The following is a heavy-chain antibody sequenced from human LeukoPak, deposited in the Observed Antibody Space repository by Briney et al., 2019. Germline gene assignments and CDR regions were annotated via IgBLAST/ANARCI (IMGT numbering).Heavy chain of an antibody. V-gene: IGHV1-69*04. J-gene: IGHJ6*02. CDR1: GGTFSSYA. D-gene: IGHD2-2*01. Sequence: GASVKVSCKASGGTFSSYAISWVGQAPGQGLEWMGRIIPIFGIANYAQKFQGRVTITADKSTSTAYMELSSLRSEDTAVYYCASSTLMPTGDGIYYYYGMDVWGQGTTVTVSS. CDR3: ASSTLMPTGDGIYYYYGMDV. CDR2: IIPIFGIA.